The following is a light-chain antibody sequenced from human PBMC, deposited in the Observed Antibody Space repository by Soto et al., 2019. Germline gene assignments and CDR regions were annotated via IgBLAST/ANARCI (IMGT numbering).Light chain of an antibody. J-gene: IGKJ4*01. V-gene: IGKV3-20*01. CDR3: QQYGGSPRVT. Sequence: EIVLTQSPGTLSLSPGERATLSCRASQSVSSNYLAWYQQKPGQAPRLLIYGASSRATGIPDRFIGSGSGTDFTLTISRLEPEDFAVYYCQQYGGSPRVTFGGGTKVDIK. CDR2: GAS. CDR1: QSVSSNY.